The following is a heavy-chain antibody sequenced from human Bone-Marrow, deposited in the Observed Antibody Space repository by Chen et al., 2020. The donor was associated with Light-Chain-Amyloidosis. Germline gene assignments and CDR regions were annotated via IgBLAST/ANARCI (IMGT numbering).Heavy chain of an antibody. CDR1: GFTFSSYS. Sequence: EVQLVESGGGLVQPGGSLRLSCAASGFTFSSYSMNWVRQAPGKGREWVSYMSSSSSTIYYADSVKGRFTISRDNAKNSLYLQMNSLRAEDTAVYYCAGSWRELLVSPYYYMDVWGKGTTVTVSS. J-gene: IGHJ6*03. D-gene: IGHD1-26*01. CDR3: AGSWRELLVSPYYYMDV. CDR2: MSSSSSTI. V-gene: IGHV3-48*01.